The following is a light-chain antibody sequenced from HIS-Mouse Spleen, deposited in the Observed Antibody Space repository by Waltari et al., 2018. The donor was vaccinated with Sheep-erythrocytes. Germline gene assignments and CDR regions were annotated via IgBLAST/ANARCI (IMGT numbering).Light chain of an antibody. CDR3: QQYGSSLRT. CDR1: QSVSSSY. V-gene: IGKV3-20*01. CDR2: GAS. J-gene: IGKJ1*01. Sequence: EIVLTQSPGTLSLSPGERATLSCRASQSVSSSYVAWYQQKPGQAPRHLIYGASSRATGIPDRFSGSGSGTDFTLTISRLEPEDFAVYYCQQYGSSLRTFGQGTKVEIK.